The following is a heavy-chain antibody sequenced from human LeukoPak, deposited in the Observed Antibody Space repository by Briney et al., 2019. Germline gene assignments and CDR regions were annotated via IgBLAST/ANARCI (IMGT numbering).Heavy chain of an antibody. CDR1: GFTFSSYA. CDR3: AKTTTVTRLRSFDY. Sequence: HPGGSLRLSCAASGFTFSSYAMSWVRQAPGKGLEWVSAISGSGGSTYYADSVKGRFTISRDNSKNTLYLQMNSLRAEDTAVYYCAKTTTVTRLRSFDYWGQGTLVTVSS. D-gene: IGHD4-17*01. J-gene: IGHJ4*02. V-gene: IGHV3-23*01. CDR2: ISGSGGST.